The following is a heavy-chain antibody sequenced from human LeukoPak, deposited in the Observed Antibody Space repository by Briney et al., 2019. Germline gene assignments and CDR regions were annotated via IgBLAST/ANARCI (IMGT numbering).Heavy chain of an antibody. CDR2: IYSGGGT. D-gene: IGHD3-22*01. J-gene: IGHJ4*02. CDR3: ARGLTYDRSGNLFDY. V-gene: IGHV3-53*01. CDR1: GFTVSSNY. Sequence: GGSLRLSCAASGFTVSSNYMSWVRQAPGKGLEWVSAIYSGGGTYYADSVKGRFTISRDNSKNTLYLQMNSLRAEDTAVYYCARGLTYDRSGNLFDYWGQGTLVTVSS.